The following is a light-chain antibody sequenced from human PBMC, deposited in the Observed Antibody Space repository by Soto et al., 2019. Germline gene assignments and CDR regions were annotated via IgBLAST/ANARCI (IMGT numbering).Light chain of an antibody. CDR1: QSVSSN. V-gene: IGKV3-15*01. J-gene: IGKJ3*01. Sequence: EIVMTQSPATLSVSPGERATLSCRASQSVSSNLAWYQQKPGQAPRLLIYGASTRATGIPARFSGSGSGTEFTLTISSLQSEDFAVYYCQQYKNWPQTFGPGTKVDI. CDR2: GAS. CDR3: QQYKNWPQT.